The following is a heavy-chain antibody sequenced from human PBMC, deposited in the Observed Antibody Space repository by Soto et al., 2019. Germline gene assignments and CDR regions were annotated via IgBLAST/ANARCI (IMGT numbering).Heavy chain of an antibody. V-gene: IGHV1-18*01. CDR2: INGYNGNT. CDR3: ARNMITFWGIIARFDQ. J-gene: IGHJ4*02. Sequence: QVRLVQSGAEVKKPGASVKVSCKASGYAFTSYGVSWMRQAPGRGLEWMGWINGYNGNTEYGRKFQGRLTMTTETSTSTVYMELRSLRSDDTAVYFCARNMITFWGIIARFDQWGQGTRVTVSS. CDR1: GYAFTSYG. D-gene: IGHD3-16*02.